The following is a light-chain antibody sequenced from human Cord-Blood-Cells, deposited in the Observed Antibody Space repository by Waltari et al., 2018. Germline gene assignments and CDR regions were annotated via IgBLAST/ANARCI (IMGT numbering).Light chain of an antibody. J-gene: IGLJ2*01. CDR1: SSDVGSYHL. CDR3: CSYAGSSTYVV. V-gene: IGLV2-23*01. Sequence: QSALTQPASVSGSPGQSITISCTGTSSDVGSYHLVSWYQQHPGKAPKLMIYEGSKRPSGASNRFSGSKSGNTASLTISGLQAEDEADYYCCSYAGSSTYVVFGGGTKLTVL. CDR2: EGS.